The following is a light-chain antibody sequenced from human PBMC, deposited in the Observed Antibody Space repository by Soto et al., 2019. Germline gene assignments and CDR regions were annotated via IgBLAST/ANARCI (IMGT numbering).Light chain of an antibody. Sequence: EIVLTQSPCTLSLSPGERATLSCRASQSVSSSYLAWYQQKPGQAPRLLIYGASSRATGIPDRFSGSGSGTDFTLTISRLEPEDFAVYYCQQYGSSPALTFGGGTKVAIK. CDR1: QSVSSSY. J-gene: IGKJ4*01. V-gene: IGKV3-20*01. CDR2: GAS. CDR3: QQYGSSPALT.